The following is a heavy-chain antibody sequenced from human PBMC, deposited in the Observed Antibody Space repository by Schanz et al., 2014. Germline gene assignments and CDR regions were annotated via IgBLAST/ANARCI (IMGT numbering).Heavy chain of an antibody. CDR2: ISGTTTYT. CDR1: GFAFSSYS. D-gene: IGHD6-13*01. Sequence: EVQLVESGGGLVKPGGSLRLSCTASGFAFSSYSMNWVRQAPGKGLEWVSYISGTTTYTNYADSVKGRFTISRDNAKNSLYLQMNSLRAEDTAVYYCAREQIMAAAGLVDYWGHGTLGTVSS. CDR3: AREQIMAAAGLVDY. J-gene: IGHJ4*01. V-gene: IGHV3-21*05.